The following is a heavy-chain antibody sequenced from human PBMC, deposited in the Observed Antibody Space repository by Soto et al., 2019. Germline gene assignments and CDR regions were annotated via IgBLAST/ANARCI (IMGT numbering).Heavy chain of an antibody. CDR2: IYYIRTS. Sequence: QVQLQESGPGLVKPSQTLSLTCTVSGASISSGGYYWGWIRQHPGKGLEWIGFIYYIRTSYYNPSLESRITLSVDTSKNHFSLNLTSVTAADTAVYYCARVLRDVLSDRYYWYFDLWGRGTLVTVSS. J-gene: IGHJ2*01. CDR1: GASISSGGYY. D-gene: IGHD3-16*02. CDR3: ARVLRDVLSDRYYWYFDL. V-gene: IGHV4-31*03.